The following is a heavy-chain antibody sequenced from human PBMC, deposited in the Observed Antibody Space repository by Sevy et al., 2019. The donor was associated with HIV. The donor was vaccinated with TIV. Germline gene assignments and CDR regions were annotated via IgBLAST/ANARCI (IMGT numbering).Heavy chain of an antibody. CDR2: ISSSGSTI. Sequence: LSLTCAASGFTFSSYEMNWVRQAPGKGLEWDSYISSSGSTIYYADSVKGRFTISRDNAKNSLYLQMNSLRAEDTAVYYCASILGSLLWFGESSMDVWGQGTTVTVSS. D-gene: IGHD3-10*01. CDR3: ASILGSLLWFGESSMDV. CDR1: GFTFSSYE. V-gene: IGHV3-48*03. J-gene: IGHJ6*02.